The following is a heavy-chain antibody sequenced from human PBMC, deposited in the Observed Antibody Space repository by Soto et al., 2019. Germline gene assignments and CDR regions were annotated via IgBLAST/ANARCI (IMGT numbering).Heavy chain of an antibody. CDR2: ISGSGGST. CDR3: AKDAFYSSSKYYYYMDV. J-gene: IGHJ6*03. D-gene: IGHD6-6*01. V-gene: IGHV3-23*01. CDR1: GFTFSSYA. Sequence: GGSLRLSCAASGFTFSSYAMSWVRQAPGKGLEWVSAISGSGGSTYYADSVKGRFTISRDNSKNTLYLQMNSLRAEDTAVYYCAKDAFYSSSKYYYYMDVWGKGTTVTVSS.